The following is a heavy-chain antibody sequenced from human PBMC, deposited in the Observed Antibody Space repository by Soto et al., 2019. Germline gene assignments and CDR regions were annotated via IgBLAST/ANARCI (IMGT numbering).Heavy chain of an antibody. J-gene: IGHJ5*02. D-gene: IGHD3-10*01. CDR1: GHLFNNHW. CDR2: IYCRCCET. Sequence: HGESLKISCKVPGHLFNNHWIGWVRQTPGKGLEGMGRIYCRCCETMTSPSCQGHVPYSVDNSINPVYLQSTSPKTTGTGLYFFARGYFDSGHGYDLWGQGTLVTVSS. V-gene: IGHV5-51*01. CDR3: ARGYFDSGHGYDL.